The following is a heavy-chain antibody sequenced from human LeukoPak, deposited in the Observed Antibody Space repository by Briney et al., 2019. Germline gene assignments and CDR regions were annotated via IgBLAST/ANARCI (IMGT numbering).Heavy chain of an antibody. D-gene: IGHD5-24*01. CDR3: AKVRRDGYNYRGAFDI. CDR1: GFTFSSYA. J-gene: IGHJ3*02. Sequence: PGGSLRLSCAASGFTFSSYAMSWVRQAPGKGLEWVSAISGSGGSTYYADSVKGRFTISRDNSKNTLYLQMNSLRAEDTAVYYCAKVRRDGYNYRGAFDIRGQGTMVTVSS. CDR2: ISGSGGST. V-gene: IGHV3-23*01.